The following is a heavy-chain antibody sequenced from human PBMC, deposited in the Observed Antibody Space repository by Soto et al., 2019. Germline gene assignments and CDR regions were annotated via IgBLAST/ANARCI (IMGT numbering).Heavy chain of an antibody. V-gene: IGHV4-39*01. CDR2: VYHNGGA. J-gene: IGHJ5*01. CDR1: GVSIHNSHSF. CDR3: GRVVEGATRHTDPDS. D-gene: IGHD2-21*01. Sequence: KSSETLSLTCTVSGVSIHNSHSFWAWIRQPPGKGLQFIASVYHNGGAHYNSSLKSRVTISVDTANNQVPLRMRSLTAADTAFYYCGRVVEGATRHTDPDSWGQGILVTVSS.